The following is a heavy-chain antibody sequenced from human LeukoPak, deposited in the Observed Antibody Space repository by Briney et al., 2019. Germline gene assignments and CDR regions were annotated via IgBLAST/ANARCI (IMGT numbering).Heavy chain of an antibody. D-gene: IGHD1-26*01. CDR1: GYTFTSYY. CDR2: INPSGGST. Sequence: GASVKVSCKASGYTFTSYYMHWVRQAPGRGLEWMGTINPSGGSTSYAQKFQGRVTMTRDTSTSTVYMELSSLRSEDTAVYYCARAGYSGSYYSAFDTWGQGTMVTVSS. V-gene: IGHV1-46*01. J-gene: IGHJ3*02. CDR3: ARAGYSGSYYSAFDT.